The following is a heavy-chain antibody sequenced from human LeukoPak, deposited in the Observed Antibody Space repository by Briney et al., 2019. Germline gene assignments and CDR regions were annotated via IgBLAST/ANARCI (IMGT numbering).Heavy chain of an antibody. CDR2: ISGSGGST. CDR3: ARAPAGYYYDSSGYYLN. Sequence: GGSLRLSCAASGFTFSSYAMSWVRQAPGKGLEWVSAISGSGGSTYYADSVKGRFTISRDNSKNSLYLQMNSLRAEDTAVYYCARAPAGYYYDSSGYYLNWGQGTLVTVSS. CDR1: GFTFSSYA. J-gene: IGHJ4*02. V-gene: IGHV3-23*01. D-gene: IGHD3-22*01.